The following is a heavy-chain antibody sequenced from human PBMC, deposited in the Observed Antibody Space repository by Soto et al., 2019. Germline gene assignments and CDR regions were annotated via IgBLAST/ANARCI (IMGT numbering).Heavy chain of an antibody. J-gene: IGHJ5*02. CDR1: GYTFTNYG. Sequence: QVQLVQSGAEVKKPGASVKVSCKASGYTFTNYGINWVRQAPGQGIEWMGWISAYNGNTNYAQNLQGRVTMTPDTSTSTAYMELRSLRSDDTAVYYCARDHLIAATDIAGSRFDPWGQGTLVPVSS. CDR2: ISAYNGNT. CDR3: ARDHLIAATDIAGSRFDP. D-gene: IGHD6-13*01. V-gene: IGHV1-18*01.